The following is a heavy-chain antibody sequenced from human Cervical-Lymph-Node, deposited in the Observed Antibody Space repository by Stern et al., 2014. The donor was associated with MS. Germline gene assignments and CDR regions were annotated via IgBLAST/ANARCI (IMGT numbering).Heavy chain of an antibody. D-gene: IGHD3-16*01. Sequence: VQLVESGAEVKKPGASVKVSCKASGYTFTGYYMHWVRQAPGQGLEWMGRINPNSGGTNYAQKFQGRVTMTRDTSISTAYMELSRLRSDDTAVYYCAMGLRVNYYYYGMDVWGQGTTVTVSS. CDR3: AMGLRVNYYYYGMDV. CDR2: INPNSGGT. V-gene: IGHV1-2*06. CDR1: GYTFTGYY. J-gene: IGHJ6*02.